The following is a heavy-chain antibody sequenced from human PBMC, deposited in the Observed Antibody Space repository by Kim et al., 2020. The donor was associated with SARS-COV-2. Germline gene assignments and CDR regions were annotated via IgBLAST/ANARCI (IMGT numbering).Heavy chain of an antibody. CDR3: AKGAYYYDTSGFLGPWGFDV. J-gene: IGHJ6*02. CDR1: GLTFGDYA. Sequence: GGSLRLSCAASGLTFGDYAMHWVRQGPGKGLEWVSSISWNSGSTGYGDSVKGRFTISRDNAKKSLYLQMNGLRTEDTAFYYCAKGAYYYDTSGFLGPWGFDVWGPGNTVTVSS. V-gene: IGHV3-9*01. CDR2: ISWNSGST. D-gene: IGHD3-22*01.